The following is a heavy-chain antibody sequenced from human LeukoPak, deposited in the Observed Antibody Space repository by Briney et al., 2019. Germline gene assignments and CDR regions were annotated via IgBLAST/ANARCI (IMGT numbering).Heavy chain of an antibody. V-gene: IGHV3-30*04. CDR2: ISYDGSNK. CDR3: ARDKVILPGAAFDI. D-gene: IGHD1-14*01. Sequence: GGSLRLSCPASGFTFRSYAMHWVRQAPGNGLEWAAVISYDGSNKYYADSVKGRFTISRDNSKNTLYLQMNSLRAEDTAVYYCARDKVILPGAAFDIWGQGTMVTVSS. J-gene: IGHJ3*02. CDR1: GFTFRSYA.